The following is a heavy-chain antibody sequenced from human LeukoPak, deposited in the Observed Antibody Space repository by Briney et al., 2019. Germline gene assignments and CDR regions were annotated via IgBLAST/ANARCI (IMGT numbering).Heavy chain of an antibody. CDR1: GFTFNTYE. Sequence: QPGGSLRLSCAASGFTFNTYEINWVRQAPGRGLEWVANIKQDGSMTQYADSVRGRFTISRDNAKSSVYLQMSSLKAEDSAIYYCARDESGGYYVYWGQGTLVTVSS. J-gene: IGHJ4*02. D-gene: IGHD4-23*01. CDR2: IKQDGSMT. V-gene: IGHV3-7*01. CDR3: ARDESGGYYVY.